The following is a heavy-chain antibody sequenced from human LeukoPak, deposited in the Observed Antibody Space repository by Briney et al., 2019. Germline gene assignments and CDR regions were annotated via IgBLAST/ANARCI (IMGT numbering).Heavy chain of an antibody. CDR3: ARAPTRITMVRGVGGY. D-gene: IGHD3-10*01. CDR1: GYTFTSYD. Sequence: ASVKVSCKASGYTFTSYDINWVRQATGQGLEWMGWMNPNSGNTGYAQKFQGRVTMTRNTSISTAYMELSSLRSEDTAVYYCARAPTRITMVRGVGGYWGQGTVVTVSS. CDR2: MNPNSGNT. V-gene: IGHV1-8*01. J-gene: IGHJ4*02.